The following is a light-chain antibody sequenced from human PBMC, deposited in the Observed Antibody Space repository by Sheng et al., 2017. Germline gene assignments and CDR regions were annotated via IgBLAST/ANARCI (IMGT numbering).Light chain of an antibody. CDR2: QDS. V-gene: IGLV3-1*01. CDR1: SLRSYY. Sequence: SSELTQDPAVSVALGQTVRITCQGDSLRSYYASWYQQKPGQSPVLVIYQDSKRPSGIPERFSGSNSGNTATLTIGGTQAMDEADYYCQAWDSSTASYVFGTGTKVTVL. CDR3: QAWDSSTASYV. J-gene: IGLJ1*01.